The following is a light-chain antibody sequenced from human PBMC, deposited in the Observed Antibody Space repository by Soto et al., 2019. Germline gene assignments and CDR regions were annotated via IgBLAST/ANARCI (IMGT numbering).Light chain of an antibody. Sequence: DIQMTQSPSSVSASVGDTVTITCRASQAVSTWLAWYQQKPGGAPKLLIYAASTLQSGVPSRFSGSGSGTDFTLTIRSLQPEDFATYYCQQGASFPRTFGGGTKGRSN. J-gene: IGKJ4*01. CDR1: QAVSTW. V-gene: IGKV1-12*01. CDR2: AAS. CDR3: QQGASFPRT.